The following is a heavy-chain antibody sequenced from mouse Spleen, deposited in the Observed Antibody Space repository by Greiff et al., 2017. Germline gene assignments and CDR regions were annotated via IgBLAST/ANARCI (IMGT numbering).Heavy chain of an antibody. CDR1: GFTFSSYA. D-gene: IGHD2-1*01. CDR3: ARHDGNYAAWFAY. V-gene: IGHV5-9*04. Sequence: EVKLVESGGGLVKLGGSLKLSCAASGFTFSSYAMSWVRQTPEKRLEWVATISSGGGNTYYPDSVKGRFTISRDNAKNTLYLQMSSLKSEDTAMYYCARHDGNYAAWFAYWGQGTLVTVSA. J-gene: IGHJ3*01. CDR2: ISSGGGNT.